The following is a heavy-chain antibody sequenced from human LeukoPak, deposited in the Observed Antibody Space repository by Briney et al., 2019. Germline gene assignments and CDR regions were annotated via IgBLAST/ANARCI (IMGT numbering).Heavy chain of an antibody. CDR2: ISSNGGST. J-gene: IGHJ4*02. D-gene: IGHD3-10*02. CDR3: ARGDSRMFGEYNY. CDR1: GFTFSSYA. V-gene: IGHV3-64*01. Sequence: GSLRLSCAASGFTFSSYAMHWVRQAPGKGLEYVSAISSNGGSTYYANSVKGRFTISRDNSKNTLYLQMGSLRAEDMAVYYCARGDSRMFGEYNYWGQGTLVTVSS.